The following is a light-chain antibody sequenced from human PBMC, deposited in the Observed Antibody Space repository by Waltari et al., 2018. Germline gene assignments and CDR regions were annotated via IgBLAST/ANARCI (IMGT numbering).Light chain of an antibody. CDR1: SPNIGACYD. V-gene: IGLV1-40*01. CDR3: QSYDSSLSAWV. Sequence: QSILTQPPSVSGAPGQRVTISCTGSSPNIGACYDVHWYQQLPGTAPKHPIFGHTNWPSGVPDRCSGSKSDTSASRAITGLQAEDEADYYCQSYDSSLSAWVFGGGTKVTVL. J-gene: IGLJ3*02. CDR2: GHT.